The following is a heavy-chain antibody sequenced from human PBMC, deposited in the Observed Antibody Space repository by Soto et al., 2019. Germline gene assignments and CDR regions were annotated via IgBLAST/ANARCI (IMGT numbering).Heavy chain of an antibody. D-gene: IGHD3-3*01. CDR2: ISYDGSNK. V-gene: IGHV3-30*18. Sequence: QVQLVESGGGVVQPGRSLRLSCAASGFTFSSYGMHWVRQAPGKGLEWVAVISYDGSNKYYADSVKGRFTISRDNSKNTLYLQMNSRRAEDTAVYYCAKSHFSTIFGVVITSANWFDPWGQGTLVTVSS. J-gene: IGHJ5*02. CDR1: GFTFSSYG. CDR3: AKSHFSTIFGVVITSANWFDP.